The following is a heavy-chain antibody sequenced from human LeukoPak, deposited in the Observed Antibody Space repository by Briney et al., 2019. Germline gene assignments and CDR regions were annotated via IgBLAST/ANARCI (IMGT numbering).Heavy chain of an antibody. CDR3: ARRENSAFDI. V-gene: IGHV4-59*11. J-gene: IGHJ3*02. D-gene: IGHD1-26*01. CDR1: GGSISGHY. CDR2: ISFTDYT. Sequence: SETLSLTCTVAGGSISGHYWSWIRQPPGKGLEWIGYISFTDYTNYNPSLKSRVTISVDTSKNQISLKMNSVTAADTAFYYCARRENSAFDIWGQGTMVTVSS.